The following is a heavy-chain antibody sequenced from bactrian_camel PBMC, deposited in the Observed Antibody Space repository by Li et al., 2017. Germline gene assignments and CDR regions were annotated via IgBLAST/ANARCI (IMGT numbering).Heavy chain of an antibody. D-gene: IGHD2*01. J-gene: IGHJ4*01. CDR1: GYTSNLCS. V-gene: IGHV3S60*01. CDR3: ATTRRLYGGPGLDYNY. CDR2: IRRYSGTT. Sequence: HVQLVESGGGSVQAGGSLRLSCAASGYTSNLCSMGWFRQAPGKEREGVAVIRRYSGTTFYADSVKGRFTASRDNAKNTVYLQMNSLKSGDTALYYCATTRRLYGGPGLDYNYWGQGTQVTVS.